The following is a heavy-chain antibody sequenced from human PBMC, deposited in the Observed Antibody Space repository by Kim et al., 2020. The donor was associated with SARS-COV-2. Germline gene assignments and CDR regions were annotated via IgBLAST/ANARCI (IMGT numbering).Heavy chain of an antibody. V-gene: IGHV3-30*02. Sequence: KGRFTISRDNSKNTLYLQMNSLRAEDTAVYYCAKGFCSGGSCYFLYYFDYWGQGTLVTVSS. D-gene: IGHD2-15*01. CDR3: AKGFCSGGSCYFLYYFDY. J-gene: IGHJ4*02.